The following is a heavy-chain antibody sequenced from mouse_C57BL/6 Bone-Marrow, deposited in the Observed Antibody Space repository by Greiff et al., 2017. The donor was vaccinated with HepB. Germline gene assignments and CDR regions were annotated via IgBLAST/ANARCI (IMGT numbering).Heavy chain of an antibody. CDR2: IWSDGST. CDR3: ARAYYGKALYYAMDY. CDR1: GFSLTSYG. D-gene: IGHD2-1*01. Sequence: QVQLQQSGPGLVAPSQSLSITCTVSGFSLTSYGVHWVRQPPGKGLEWLVVIWSDGSTTYNSALKSRMSISKDNSKSQVFLKMNSIQTDDTAMYYCARAYYGKALYYAMDYWGQGTSVTVSS. V-gene: IGHV2-6*03. J-gene: IGHJ4*01.